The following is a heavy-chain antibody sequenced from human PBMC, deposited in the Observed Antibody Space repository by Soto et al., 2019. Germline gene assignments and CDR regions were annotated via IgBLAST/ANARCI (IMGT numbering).Heavy chain of an antibody. D-gene: IGHD3-16*02. J-gene: IGHJ3*01. Sequence: EVQLVESGGGLVKPGGSLRLSCAASGFTFSNARMSWVRQAPGKGLEWVGRIKSKTDGGTTDYAAPVKGRFTISRDDSKNTLYLQMNSLKTEDTAVYYCTTVTLITFGGVIDFWGQGTMVTVSS. V-gene: IGHV3-15*01. CDR3: TTVTLITFGGVIDF. CDR2: IKSKTDGGTT. CDR1: GFTFSNAR.